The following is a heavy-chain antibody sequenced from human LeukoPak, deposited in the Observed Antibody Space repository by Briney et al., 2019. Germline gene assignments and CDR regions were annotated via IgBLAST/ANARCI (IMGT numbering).Heavy chain of an antibody. D-gene: IGHD3-10*01. Sequence: PSETLSLTCSVSGGSISSHYWSWIRQPAGKGLEWIGRIYTSGSTNYNPSLKSRVTISVDTSKKQFSLKLSSVTAANTAVYFCARAPILLWFGFDYWGQGTLVTVSS. V-gene: IGHV4-4*07. CDR3: ARAPILLWFGFDY. CDR2: IYTSGST. J-gene: IGHJ4*02. CDR1: GGSISSHY.